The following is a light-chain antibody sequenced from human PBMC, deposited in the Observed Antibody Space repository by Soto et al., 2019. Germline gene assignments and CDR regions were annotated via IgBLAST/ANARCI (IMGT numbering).Light chain of an antibody. CDR2: DVS. V-gene: IGLV2-11*01. CDR1: SSDVGRYNY. CDR3: CSYAGSPYV. Sequence: QSVLTQPRSVSGSPGQSVTISCTGTSSDVGRYNYVSWYQHHPGKAPKLMIYDVSTRPSGVPDRFSGSKPGTTASLTISGLQAEDEADYYCCSYAGSPYVFGTGTRSPS. J-gene: IGLJ1*01.